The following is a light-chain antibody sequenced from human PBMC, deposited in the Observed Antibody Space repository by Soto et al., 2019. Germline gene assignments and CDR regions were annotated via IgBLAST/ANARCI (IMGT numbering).Light chain of an antibody. CDR2: AAS. V-gene: IGKV1-27*01. CDR1: QGISNY. Sequence: DMQMTQSPSSLSASVGDRVTITCRASQGISNYLAWYQQKPGRVPKLLIYAASTLQSGVPSRFSGSGSGTDFTLIISSLQPEDVATYYCQRYNSAPQTFGQGTKVEIK. CDR3: QRYNSAPQT. J-gene: IGKJ1*01.